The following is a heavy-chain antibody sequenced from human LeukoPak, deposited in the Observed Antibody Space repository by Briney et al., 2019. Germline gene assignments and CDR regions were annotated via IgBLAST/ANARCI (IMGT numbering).Heavy chain of an antibody. CDR1: GDSISSYF. D-gene: IGHD2-15*01. V-gene: IGHV4-59*01. J-gene: IGHJ4*02. Sequence: SETLSLTCPVFGDSISSYFWSWIRQPPGKGLEWIGYFYYDGRTNYNPSLKSRVTISVDTSKNHFSLKLSSVTAADTAVYYCARAIVNGYFDHWGRGTLVTVSS. CDR3: ARAIVNGYFDH. CDR2: FYYDGRT.